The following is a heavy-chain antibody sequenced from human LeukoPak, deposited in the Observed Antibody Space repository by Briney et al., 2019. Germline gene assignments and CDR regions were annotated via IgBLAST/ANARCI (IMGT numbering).Heavy chain of an antibody. CDR2: ISYDGSNK. D-gene: IGHD3-22*01. Sequence: PGGSLRLSCAASGFTFSSYGMHWVRQAPGKGLEWVAVISYDGSNKYYADSVKGRFTISRDNSKNTLYLQMNSLRAEDTAVYYCARDLHYYDSSGYYYENAFDIWGQGTMVTVSS. V-gene: IGHV3-30*03. CDR3: ARDLHYYDSSGYYYENAFDI. CDR1: GFTFSSYG. J-gene: IGHJ3*02.